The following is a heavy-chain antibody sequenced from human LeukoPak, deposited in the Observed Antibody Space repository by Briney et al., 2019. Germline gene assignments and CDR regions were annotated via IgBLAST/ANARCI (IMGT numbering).Heavy chain of an antibody. CDR3: ARDGYGIVGATNGFDY. J-gene: IGHJ4*02. CDR1: GGSFSGYY. CDR2: INHSGST. V-gene: IGHV4-34*01. Sequence: PSETLSLTCAVYGGSFSGYYWSWIRQPPGKGLEWIGEINHSGSTNYNPSLKSRVTISVDTSKNQFSLKLSSVTAADTAVYYCARDGYGIVGATNGFDYWGQGTLVTVSS. D-gene: IGHD1-26*01.